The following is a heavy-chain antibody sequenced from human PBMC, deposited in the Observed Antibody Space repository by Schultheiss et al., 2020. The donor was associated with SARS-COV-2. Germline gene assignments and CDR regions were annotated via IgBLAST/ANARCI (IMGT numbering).Heavy chain of an antibody. D-gene: IGHD1-26*01. V-gene: IGHV4-59*01. CDR2: IYYSGST. CDR3: ARDQGGSYYWYFDH. J-gene: IGHJ2*01. CDR1: GGSISSYY. Sequence: SETLSLTCTVSGGSISSYYWSWIRQPPGKGLEWIGYIYYSGSTNYNPSLKSRVTISVDTSKNQFSLKLSSVTAADTAVYYCARDQGGSYYWYFDHWGRGTLVTVSS.